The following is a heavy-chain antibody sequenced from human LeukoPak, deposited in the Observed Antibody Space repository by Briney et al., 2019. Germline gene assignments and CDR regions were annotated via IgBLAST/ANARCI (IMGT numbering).Heavy chain of an antibody. CDR1: GYTFTDYY. V-gene: IGHV1-69*04. CDR3: ARVSGYYGMDV. CDR2: IIPILGIA. J-gene: IGHJ6*02. Sequence: GASVKVSCKASGYTFTDYYMHWVRQAPGQRLEWMGRIIPILGIANYAQKFQGRVTITADKSTSTAYMELSSLRSEDTAVYYCARVSGYYGMDVWGQGTTVTVSS. D-gene: IGHD3-3*02.